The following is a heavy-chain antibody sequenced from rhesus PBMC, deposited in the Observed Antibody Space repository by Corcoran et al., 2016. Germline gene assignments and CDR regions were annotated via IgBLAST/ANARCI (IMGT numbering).Heavy chain of an antibody. V-gene: IGHV4S11*01. CDR1: GGATSSYY. D-gene: IGHD6-25*01. CDR2: ISGSSGST. Sequence: QVQLQESGPELVKPSETLSLTCAVSGGATSSYYWRWIRQPPGKGLEWIGYISGSSGSTTYNPSLKSRVTLSVDTSKAQLSRKLSSVTAADTAVYFCARSAATKHFDYWGQGVLVTVSS. CDR3: ARSAATKHFDY. J-gene: IGHJ4*01.